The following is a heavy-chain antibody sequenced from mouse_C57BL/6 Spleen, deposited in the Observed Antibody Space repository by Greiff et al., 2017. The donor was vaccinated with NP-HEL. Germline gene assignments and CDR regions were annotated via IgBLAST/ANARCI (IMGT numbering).Heavy chain of an antibody. CDR2: IYPGDGDT. Sequence: VQLQQSGPELVKPGASVKISCKASGYAFSSSWMNWVKQRPGKGLEWIGRIYPGDGDTNYNGKFKGKATLTADKSSSTAYMQLSSLTSEDSAVYFCAGYGSFAYWGQGTLVTVSA. CDR3: AGYGSFAY. CDR1: GYAFSSSW. V-gene: IGHV1-82*01. D-gene: IGHD2-2*01. J-gene: IGHJ3*01.